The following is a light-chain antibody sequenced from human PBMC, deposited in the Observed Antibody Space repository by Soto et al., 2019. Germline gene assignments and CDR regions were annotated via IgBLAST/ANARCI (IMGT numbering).Light chain of an antibody. CDR2: KAS. CDR3: QHYNSYSEA. Sequence: DIPMTQSPSTLSGSVGDRVTITCRASQTISSWLAWYQQKPGKAPKLRIYKASTLKSGVPSRFSGSGSGTEFTLTISSLQPDDCATYYCQHYNSYSEAFGQGTKVELK. J-gene: IGKJ1*01. V-gene: IGKV1-5*03. CDR1: QTISSW.